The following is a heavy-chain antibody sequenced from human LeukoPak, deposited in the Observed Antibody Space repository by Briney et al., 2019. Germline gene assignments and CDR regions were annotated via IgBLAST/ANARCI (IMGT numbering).Heavy chain of an antibody. CDR1: GFTFSAYD. D-gene: IGHD6-19*01. Sequence: GGSLRLSCAASGFTFSAYDMNWVRQAPGKGLEWVALIWYDGSNKYYTDSVKGRFTISRDNSKNMLYLQMNSLRTEDTAVYYCATLRSDSSGWYYFDYWGQGTLVTVSS. CDR3: ATLRSDSSGWYYFDY. J-gene: IGHJ4*02. V-gene: IGHV3-30*02. CDR2: IWYDGSNK.